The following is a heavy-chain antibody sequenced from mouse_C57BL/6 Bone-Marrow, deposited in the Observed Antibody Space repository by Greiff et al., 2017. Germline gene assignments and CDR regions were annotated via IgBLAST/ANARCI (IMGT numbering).Heavy chain of an antibody. CDR1: GFNIKDDY. J-gene: IGHJ1*03. Sequence: VQLQQSGAELVRPGASVKLSCTASGFNIKDDYMHWVKQRPEQGLEWIGWIDPENGDTEYASQFQGKATITADTSSNTAYLQLSSLTSEDTAVYYCTTWYFDVWGTGTTVTVSS. V-gene: IGHV14-4*01. CDR2: IDPENGDT. CDR3: TTWYFDV.